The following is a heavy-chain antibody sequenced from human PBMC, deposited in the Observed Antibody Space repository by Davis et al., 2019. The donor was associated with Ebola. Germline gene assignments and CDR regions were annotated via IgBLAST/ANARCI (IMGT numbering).Heavy chain of an antibody. CDR1: GFSLRSSAVG. Sequence: SGPTLVKPTQTLTLTCTFSGFSLRSSAVGVTWIRQPPGKTLEWLALIYWNDDNHYSPSVKSRLTITKDTSKNQVVLTMTNMDPSDTATYYCAHGAGWLSDYWSPGTLVTVSS. V-gene: IGHV2-5*01. CDR2: IYWNDDN. CDR3: AHGAGWLSDY. D-gene: IGHD6-19*01. J-gene: IGHJ4*02.